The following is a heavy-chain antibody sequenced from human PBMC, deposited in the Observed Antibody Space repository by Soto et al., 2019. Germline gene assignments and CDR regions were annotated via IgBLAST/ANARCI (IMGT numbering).Heavy chain of an antibody. CDR1: GGSMSSHY. J-gene: IGHJ6*02. CDR3: ARGGWSMDV. CDR2: IYYSGST. D-gene: IGHD2-15*01. Sequence: PSETLALTCTVSGGSMSSHYGSWIRQPPGKGLEWIGYIYYSGSTNYNASLKSRLTISVDTSKNQFSLKLSSVTAADTAVYYCARGGWSMDVWGQGTTVTVSS. V-gene: IGHV4-59*11.